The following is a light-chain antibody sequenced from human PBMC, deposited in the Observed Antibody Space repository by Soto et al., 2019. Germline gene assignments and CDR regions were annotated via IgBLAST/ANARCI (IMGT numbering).Light chain of an antibody. V-gene: IGKV3-15*01. CDR1: QSVNLN. CDR3: HQYNSWPRGT. CDR2: GAS. Sequence: EIMMTQSPGTLSASPGEGATLSCTASQSVNLNLAWYQQKPGQPPRLLLYGASTRATGIPVRFRGSGSWTEFIPTTSSLQSEDSVVDYCHQYNSWPRGTFGPGTKVEIK. J-gene: IGKJ3*01.